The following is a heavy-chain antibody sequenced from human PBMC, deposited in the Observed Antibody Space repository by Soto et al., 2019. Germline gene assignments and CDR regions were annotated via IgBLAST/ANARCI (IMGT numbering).Heavy chain of an antibody. CDR1: GYTFTSYG. D-gene: IGHD4-17*01. J-gene: IGHJ5*02. CDR3: ARDEDYSDYPVGNWFYP. Sequence: QVQLVQSGAEVKKPGASVKVSCKASGYTFTSYGISWVRQAPGQGLEWMGWISAYNGNTNYAQKLQGRVTMTTDTSSSTASMERRSQRSDDTAVYYCARDEDYSDYPVGNWFYPWGQGTLVTVST. CDR2: ISAYNGNT. V-gene: IGHV1-18*01.